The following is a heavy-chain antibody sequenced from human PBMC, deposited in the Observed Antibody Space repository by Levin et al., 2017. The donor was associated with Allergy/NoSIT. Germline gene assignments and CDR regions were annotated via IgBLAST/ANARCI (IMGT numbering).Heavy chain of an antibody. J-gene: IGHJ4*02. CDR1: GDSIRSRTYY. V-gene: IGHV4-39*01. CDR2: IFYSGIT. D-gene: IGHD2-15*01. Sequence: SCTVSGDSIRSRTYYWGWIRQPPGKGLEWIGSIFYSGITYYNPPLKSRVTISVDTSKNQFSLNLTSVTAADTAVYYCARHDATLKIDYWGQGTLLTVSS. CDR3: ARHDATLKIDY.